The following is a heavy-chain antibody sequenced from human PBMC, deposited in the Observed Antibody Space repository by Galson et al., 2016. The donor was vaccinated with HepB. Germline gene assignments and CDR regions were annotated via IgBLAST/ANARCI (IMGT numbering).Heavy chain of an antibody. D-gene: IGHD6-13*01. J-gene: IGHJ4*02. Sequence: SLRLSCAASGFTFSDYYMTWIRQTPGKGLEWVSDISGGGGTTYYADSIRGRFTISRDNAKSSLYLQMNRLRVEDTAVYYCARAYGSSCFDYWGQGTTVTVSS. V-gene: IGHV3-11*04. CDR1: GFTFSDYY. CDR3: ARAYGSSCFDY. CDR2: ISGGGGTT.